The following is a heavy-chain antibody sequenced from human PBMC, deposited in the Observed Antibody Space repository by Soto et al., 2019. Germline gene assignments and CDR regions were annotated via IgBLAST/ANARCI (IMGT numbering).Heavy chain of an antibody. Sequence: ASVKVSCSGSGYPFTIYGVSWVRQAQGQRLEWMGWISAYNGNTNYAQKLQGRVTMTTDTSTSTAYMELRSLRSDDTAVYYCARGWVDQLAHLMWYFDLWGRGTLVTVSS. CDR1: GYPFTIYG. D-gene: IGHD6-13*01. CDR3: ARGWVDQLAHLMWYFDL. J-gene: IGHJ2*01. V-gene: IGHV1-18*01. CDR2: ISAYNGNT.